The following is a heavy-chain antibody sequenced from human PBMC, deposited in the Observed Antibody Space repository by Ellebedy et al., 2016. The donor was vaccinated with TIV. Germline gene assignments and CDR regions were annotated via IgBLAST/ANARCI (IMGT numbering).Heavy chain of an antibody. D-gene: IGHD5-24*01. CDR1: GYTFTSYG. CDR2: ISAYNGNT. CDR3: ARDATGRDGYLYYFDY. J-gene: IGHJ4*02. Sequence: ASVKVSCXASGYTFTSYGISWVRQAPGQGLEWMGWISAYNGNTNYAQKLQGRVTMTTDTSTSTAYMELRSLRSDDTAVYYCARDATGRDGYLYYFDYWGQGTLVTVSS. V-gene: IGHV1-18*01.